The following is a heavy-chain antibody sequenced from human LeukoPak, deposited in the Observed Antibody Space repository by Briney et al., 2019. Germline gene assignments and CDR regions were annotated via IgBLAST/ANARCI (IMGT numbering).Heavy chain of an antibody. CDR2: IYYSGST. J-gene: IGHJ4*02. V-gene: IGHV4-59*01. CDR1: GGSISSYY. Sequence: PSETLSLTCTVSGGSISSYYWSWIRQPPGKGLEWIGYIYYSGSTNYNPSLKSLVTISVDTSENQFSLKLSSVTAADTAVYYCARFSDQIAIFGVVNYFLGDWGQGILVTVSS. D-gene: IGHD3-3*01. CDR3: ARFSDQIAIFGVVNYFLGD.